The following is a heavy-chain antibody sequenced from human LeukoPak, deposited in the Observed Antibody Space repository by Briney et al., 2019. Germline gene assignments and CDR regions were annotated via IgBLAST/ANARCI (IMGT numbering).Heavy chain of an antibody. CDR3: ARGLRYYYGSRSYPPGVYYFDY. CDR1: GGSISSGGYS. J-gene: IGHJ4*02. CDR2: IYHSGST. Sequence: SETLSLTCAVSGGSISSGGYSWSWIRQPPGKGLEWIGYIYHSGSTNYNPSLKSRVTISVDTSKNQFSLKLSSVTAADTAVYYCARGLRYYYGSRSYPPGVYYFDYWGQGTLVTVSS. V-gene: IGHV4-30-2*01. D-gene: IGHD3-10*01.